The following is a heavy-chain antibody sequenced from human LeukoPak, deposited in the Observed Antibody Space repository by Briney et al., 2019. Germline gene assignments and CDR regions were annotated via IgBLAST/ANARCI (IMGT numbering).Heavy chain of an antibody. CDR3: ATSLDAAGGPY. CDR2: IKQDASAR. V-gene: IGHV3-7*01. D-gene: IGHD6-13*01. J-gene: IGHJ4*02. Sequence: GGSLRLSCAASGFTFTRYWMTWVRQAPGKGLEWLANIKQDASARFYADSVKGRFTISRDNARNPLYLQMNSLRVEDTAVYYCATSLDAAGGPYWGQGTLVTVSS. CDR1: GFTFTRYW.